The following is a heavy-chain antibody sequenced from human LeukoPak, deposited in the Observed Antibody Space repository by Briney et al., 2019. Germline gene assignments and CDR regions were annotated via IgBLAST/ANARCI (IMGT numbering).Heavy chain of an antibody. D-gene: IGHD3-10*01. CDR1: GFTFSSYV. J-gene: IGHJ3*02. Sequence: GGSLRLSCSASGFTFSSYVMHWVRQAPGKGLEWVGRIRSNTDSGTTDYAAPVKGRFTISRDDSINTLYLRLNGLKTADTAVYYCSTRELRYYGSGTYPVAFDIWGQGTMVTVSS. V-gene: IGHV3-15*01. CDR3: STRELRYYGSGTYPVAFDI. CDR2: IRSNTDSGTT.